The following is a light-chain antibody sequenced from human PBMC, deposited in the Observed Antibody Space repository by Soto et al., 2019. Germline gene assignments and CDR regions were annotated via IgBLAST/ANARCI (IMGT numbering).Light chain of an antibody. V-gene: IGKV3-15*01. CDR2: DAS. CDR3: QQYNTWPWT. J-gene: IGKJ1*01. CDR1: QSLSSN. Sequence: EIVMTQTPATLPVSPGERATLSCRASQSLSSNLAWYQQKPGQAPRLLIYDASTRATGIPARFSGSGSGTDFTLTISSLQSEDFAIYYCQQYNTWPWTFGQGTKVEIK.